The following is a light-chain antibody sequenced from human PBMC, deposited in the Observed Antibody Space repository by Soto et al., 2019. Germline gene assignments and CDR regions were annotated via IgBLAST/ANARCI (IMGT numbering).Light chain of an antibody. CDR3: QSYDSSLSGWV. CDR2: GNS. CDR1: SSDIGAGYD. V-gene: IGLV1-40*01. J-gene: IGLJ3*02. Sequence: QSVLTQPPSVSGAPGQRVTISCTGSSSDIGAGYDVHWYQQLPGTAPKLLIYGNSNRPSGFPDRFSGSKSGTSASLAITGLQAEDEADYYCQSYDSSLSGWVFGGGTKLTV.